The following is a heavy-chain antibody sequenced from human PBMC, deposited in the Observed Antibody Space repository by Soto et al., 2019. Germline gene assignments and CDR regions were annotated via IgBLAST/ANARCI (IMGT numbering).Heavy chain of an antibody. CDR2: IWYDESNK. V-gene: IGHV3-33*01. J-gene: IGHJ6*02. CDR1: GFTFSNYG. CDR3: ARDDIPGRAVAIYGMDV. Sequence: QVQLVESGGGVGQPGRSLRLSCAASGFTFSNYGMHWVRQAPDKGLEWVAVIWYDESNKYYEDSVKGRFTISRDNSKNTLYLQMNSLRAEDTAVYYCARDDIPGRAVAIYGMDVWGQGTTVTVSS. D-gene: IGHD6-19*01.